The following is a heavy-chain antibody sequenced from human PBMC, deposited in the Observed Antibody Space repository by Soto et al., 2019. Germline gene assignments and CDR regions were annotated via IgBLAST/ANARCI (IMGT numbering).Heavy chain of an antibody. CDR3: ARGRLRFLEWSRFDY. V-gene: IGHV4-34*01. D-gene: IGHD3-3*01. CDR2: INHSGST. CDR1: CGSFSGYY. J-gene: IGHJ4*02. Sequence: SETLSLTCAVYCGSFSGYYWSWIRQPPGKGLEWIGEINHSGSTNYNPSLKSRVTISVDTSKNQFSLKLSSVTAADTAVYYCARGRLRFLEWSRFDYWGQGTLVTVSS.